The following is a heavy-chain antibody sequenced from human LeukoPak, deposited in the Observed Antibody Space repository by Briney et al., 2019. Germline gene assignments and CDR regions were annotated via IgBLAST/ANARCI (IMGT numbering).Heavy chain of an antibody. CDR3: ALGSSP. CDR2: IKEDGSEK. CDR1: GFTFSSYS. D-gene: IGHD3-10*01. Sequence: GGSLRLSCAASGFTFSSYSMNWVRQAPGKGLEWVANIKEDGSEKYYVDSVKGRFTISRDNAKNSLYLQMNSLRAEDTAVYYCALGSSPWGQGTLVTVSS. J-gene: IGHJ5*02. V-gene: IGHV3-7*01.